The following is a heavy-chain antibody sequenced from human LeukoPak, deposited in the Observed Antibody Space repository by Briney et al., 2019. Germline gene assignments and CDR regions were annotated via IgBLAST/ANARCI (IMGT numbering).Heavy chain of an antibody. V-gene: IGHV3-33*06. CDR1: GFTFSNYD. Sequence: PGGSLRLSCAASGFTFSNYDMHWLRQAPGKGLEWVAVIWYDGSTKYYADSVKGRFTISRDNSKNTLYQQMNSLRAEDTAVYHCAKDHGNNHYSFDYWGQGILVTVSS. CDR2: IWYDGSTK. D-gene: IGHD1-14*01. CDR3: AKDHGNNHYSFDY. J-gene: IGHJ4*02.